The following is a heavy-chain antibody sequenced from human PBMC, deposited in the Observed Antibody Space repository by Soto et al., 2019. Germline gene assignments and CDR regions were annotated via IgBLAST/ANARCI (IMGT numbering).Heavy chain of an antibody. V-gene: IGHV5-51*01. D-gene: IGHD6-6*01. J-gene: IGHJ6*02. CDR1: GYSFTSYW. Sequence: GESLKISCKGSGYSFTSYWIGWVRQMPGKGLEWMGIIYPGDSDTRYSPSFQGQVTISADKSISTAYLQWSSLKAPDTAMYYCARHKGKSSSPHYYYGMDVWGQGTTVTVSS. CDR3: ARHKGKSSSPHYYYGMDV. CDR2: IYPGDSDT.